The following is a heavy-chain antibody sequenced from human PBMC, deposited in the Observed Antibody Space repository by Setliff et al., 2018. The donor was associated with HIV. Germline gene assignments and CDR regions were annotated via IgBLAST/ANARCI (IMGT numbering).Heavy chain of an antibody. CDR2: INPNSGDT. Sequence: GASVKVSCKASGYTFTGYYINWVRRAPGQGLEWMGRINPNSGDTNYTQSFQGRVTMTRDRSINTAYLELSSLKSDDTAVYYCARDKDGFGIWGQGTMVTVSS. J-gene: IGHJ3*02. V-gene: IGHV1-2*06. D-gene: IGHD2-15*01. CDR3: ARDKDGFGI. CDR1: GYTFTGYY.